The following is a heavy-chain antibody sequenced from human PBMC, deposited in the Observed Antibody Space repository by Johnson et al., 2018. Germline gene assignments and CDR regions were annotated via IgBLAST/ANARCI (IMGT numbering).Heavy chain of an antibody. D-gene: IGHD4-17*01. CDR1: GFTFSNYW. Sequence: VQLVESGGGLVQPGGSLRLSCAASGFTFSNYWMHWVRQAPGKGLVWVSRINSDGSSTNYADSVKGRFTISRDNAKNTLYLQMNSLRAEDTAVYYCARADYGDYSGYFQHWGQGTLVTVSS. CDR2: INSDGSST. CDR3: ARADYGDYSGYFQH. J-gene: IGHJ1*01. V-gene: IGHV3-74*01.